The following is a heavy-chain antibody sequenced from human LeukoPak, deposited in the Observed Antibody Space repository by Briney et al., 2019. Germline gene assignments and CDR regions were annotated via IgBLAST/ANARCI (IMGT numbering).Heavy chain of an antibody. CDR3: ARADSGSYEDY. CDR1: GYTFTRYD. Sequence: ASVKVSSKASGYTFTRYDINWVRQATGQGLEWMGWMNPNSGNTGYAQKFQGRVTMTRNTSISTAYMELSSLRSEDTAVYYRARADSGSYEDYWGQGTLVTVSS. V-gene: IGHV1-8*01. D-gene: IGHD1-26*01. CDR2: MNPNSGNT. J-gene: IGHJ4*02.